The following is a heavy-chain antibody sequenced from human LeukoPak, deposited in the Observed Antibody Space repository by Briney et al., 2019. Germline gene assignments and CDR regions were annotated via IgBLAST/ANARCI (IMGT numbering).Heavy chain of an antibody. CDR3: ARSFPYYYDNTGHYYFDY. CDR2: VNSGNGNT. D-gene: IGHD3-22*01. V-gene: IGHV1-3*01. J-gene: IGHJ4*02. CDR1: GYTFTTYA. Sequence: WSSVKVSCKGSGYTFTTYAIHWMRQAPGQSLEWMGWVNSGNGNTKSSQEFQDRVTITSDTSATTVYMELSSLRSEDTAVYYCARSFPYYYDNTGHYYFDYWGQGSLVTVSA.